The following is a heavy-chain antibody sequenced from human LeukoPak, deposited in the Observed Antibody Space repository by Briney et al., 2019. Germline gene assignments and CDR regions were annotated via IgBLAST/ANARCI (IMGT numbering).Heavy chain of an antibody. CDR1: GLTFSRYA. CDR2: ITGSGGST. V-gene: IGHV3-23*01. CDR3: AKDSFYYDSSGYYNHFDS. Sequence: GGSLRLSCAASGLTFSRYAMSWVRQAPGKGLEWVSAITGSGGSTYYADSVKGRFTISRDNSKNTLYLQMNSLRAEDTAVYYCAKDSFYYDSSGYYNHFDSWGQGTLVTVSS. J-gene: IGHJ4*02. D-gene: IGHD3-22*01.